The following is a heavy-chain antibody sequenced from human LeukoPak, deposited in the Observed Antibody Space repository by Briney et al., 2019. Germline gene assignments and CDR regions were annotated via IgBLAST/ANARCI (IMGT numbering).Heavy chain of an antibody. Sequence: SETLSLTCTVSGGSISSSSYYWGWIRQPPGQGLEWIGTIPYSGNAYYSPSLKSRVTISVDTSKNQFSPKVSSVTAADTAVYYCARYPYSGISGWQAFDYWGQGTLVTVSS. CDR3: ARYPYSGISGWQAFDY. CDR2: IPYSGNA. CDR1: GGSISSSSYY. J-gene: IGHJ4*02. D-gene: IGHD6-19*01. V-gene: IGHV4-39*01.